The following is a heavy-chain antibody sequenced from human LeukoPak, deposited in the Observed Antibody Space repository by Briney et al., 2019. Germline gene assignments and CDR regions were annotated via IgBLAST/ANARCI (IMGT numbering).Heavy chain of an antibody. CDR1: GFTFSSYG. D-gene: IGHD2-15*01. Sequence: GRSLRLSCAASGFTFSSYGMHWVRQAPGKGLDWVAVIWYDGSSKSYADSVQGRFTISRDNSKSTLCLQMNSLRAEDTAVYYCAKQLGYCSDGSCYFPYWGQGTLVTVSS. J-gene: IGHJ4*02. CDR2: IWYDGSSK. V-gene: IGHV3-33*06. CDR3: AKQLGYCSDGSCYFPY.